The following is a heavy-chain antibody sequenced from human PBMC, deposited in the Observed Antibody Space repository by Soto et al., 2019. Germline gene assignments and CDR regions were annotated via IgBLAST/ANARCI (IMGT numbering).Heavy chain of an antibody. J-gene: IGHJ4*02. Sequence: QVQLQESGPGLVKPSQTLSLTCTVSGGSISSGDYYWSWIRQPPGKGLEWIGYIYYSGSTYYNPSLKSRVTISVDMSNNQFSLMLTSVTAADTAVYYCAKYRRTDAEGYRLDFWGQGTLVTVSS. V-gene: IGHV4-30-4*01. CDR3: AKYRRTDAEGYRLDF. D-gene: IGHD5-12*01. CDR2: IYYSGST. CDR1: GGSISSGDYY.